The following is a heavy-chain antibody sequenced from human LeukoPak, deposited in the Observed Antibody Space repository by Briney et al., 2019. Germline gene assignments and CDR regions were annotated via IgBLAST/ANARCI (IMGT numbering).Heavy chain of an antibody. CDR1: GYTVTSSG. CDR3: ARGLEHPALWGDYYMDV. D-gene: IGHD3-10*01. J-gene: IGHJ6*03. V-gene: IGHV1-18*01. Sequence: GASLKPSCKASGYTVTSSGISWVRQAPSQRLEWMGWISAYNGNTNYAQKLQGRVTMTTDTSTSTAYMELRSLRSDDTGVYYCARGLEHPALWGDYYMDVWGKGTTVTVSS. CDR2: ISAYNGNT.